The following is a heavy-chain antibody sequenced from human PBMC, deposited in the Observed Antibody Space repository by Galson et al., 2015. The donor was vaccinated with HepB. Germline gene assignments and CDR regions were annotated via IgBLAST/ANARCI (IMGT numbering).Heavy chain of an antibody. V-gene: IGHV3-23*01. D-gene: IGHD2-2*02. CDR3: AKLIVVVLAAISPSWQDY. CDR2: ISGSGGGT. CDR1: GFSFRSYA. J-gene: IGHJ4*02. Sequence: SLRLSCAASGFSFRSYAMSWVRQAPGKGLEWVSAISGSGGGTYYADSVKGRFSISRDNSKNTLYLQMNSLRAEDTDVYYCAKLIVVVLAAISPSWQDYWGQGTLVTVSS.